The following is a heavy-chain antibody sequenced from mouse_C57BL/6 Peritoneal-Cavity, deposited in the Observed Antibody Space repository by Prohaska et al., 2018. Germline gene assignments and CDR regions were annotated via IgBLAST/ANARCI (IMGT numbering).Heavy chain of an antibody. CDR1: GYTFTSYW. V-gene: IGHV1-72*01. D-gene: IGHD1-1*01. J-gene: IGHJ3*01. CDR2: IDPNGGGT. CDR3: ARSLYYGSSSFAY. Sequence: QVQLQQPGAELVKRGASVKLSCKDSGYTFTSYWMHWVKQRPGRGRGLIGRIDPNGGGTKYNEKFKSKVTQTVDKPSSTAYMQLSSLTCEDSAVYYCARSLYYGSSSFAYWGQETMVTVSA.